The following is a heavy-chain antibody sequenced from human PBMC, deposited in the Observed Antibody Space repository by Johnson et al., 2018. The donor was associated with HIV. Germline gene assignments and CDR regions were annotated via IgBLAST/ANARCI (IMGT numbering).Heavy chain of an antibody. CDR2: ISGSGGST. V-gene: IGHV3-53*01. J-gene: IGHJ3*02. D-gene: IGHD6-13*01. CDR1: GLIVSSSY. Sequence: VQLVESGGGLIQPGGSLRLSCAASGLIVSSSYMTWVRQGPGKGPEWVSVISGSGGSTYYADSVKGRFTISRDNPKNTLYLQMNSLRAEDTALYYCARDRSPTFIATAGRDGSDIWGQGTMVSVSS. CDR3: ARDRSPTFIATAGRDGSDI.